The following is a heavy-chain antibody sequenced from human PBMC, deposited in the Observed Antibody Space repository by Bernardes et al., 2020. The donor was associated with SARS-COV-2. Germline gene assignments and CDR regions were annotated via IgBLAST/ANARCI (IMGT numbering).Heavy chain of an antibody. CDR2: IYSGGST. CDR1: GFTVSSNY. CDR3: ARDRDGSGSGWFDP. J-gene: IGHJ5*02. Sequence: GGSLRLSCAASGFTVSSNYMSWVRQAPGKGLEWVSVIYSGGSTYYADSVKGRFTISRDNSKNTLYLQMNSLRAEDTAVYYCARDRDGSGSGWFDPWGQGTLVTVSS. V-gene: IGHV3-66*01. D-gene: IGHD3-10*01.